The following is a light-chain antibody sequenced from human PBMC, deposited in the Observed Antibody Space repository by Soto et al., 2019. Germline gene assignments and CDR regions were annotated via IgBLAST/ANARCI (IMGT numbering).Light chain of an antibody. J-gene: IGKJ1*01. CDR1: QSVSSN. V-gene: IGKV3-20*01. Sequence: EIVLTQSPATLSVSTGERATLSCRASQSVSSNLAWHQQKPGQAPRLLIYGASSRATGIPDRFSGSGSGTDFTLTISRLEPEDFAVYYCQQYGSSPWTFGQGTMVDIK. CDR2: GAS. CDR3: QQYGSSPWT.